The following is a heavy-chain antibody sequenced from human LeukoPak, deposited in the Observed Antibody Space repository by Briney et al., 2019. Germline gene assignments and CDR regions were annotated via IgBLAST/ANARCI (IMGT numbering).Heavy chain of an antibody. CDR3: ARDPNGADY. V-gene: IGHV4-59*12. CDR1: GVSISSYY. Sequence: SETLSLTCTVSGVSISSYYWSWIRQPPGKGLEWIGYIYYSGSTNYNPSLKSRVTISVDTSKNQFSLKLSSVTAADTAVYYCARDPNGADYWGQGTLVTVSS. J-gene: IGHJ4*02. D-gene: IGHD4-17*01. CDR2: IYYSGST.